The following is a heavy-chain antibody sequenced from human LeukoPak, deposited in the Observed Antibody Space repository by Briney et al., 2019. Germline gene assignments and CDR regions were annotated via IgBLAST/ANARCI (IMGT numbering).Heavy chain of an antibody. D-gene: IGHD5-24*01. J-gene: IGHJ4*02. CDR3: VASLDGYNPDYFDY. CDR1: GGSISSYY. CDR2: IYYSGST. V-gene: IGHV4-59*01. Sequence: SETLSLTCTVSGGSISSYYWSWIRQPPGKGLEWIGYIYYSGSTNYNPSLKSRVTISVDTSKNQFSLKLSSVTAADTAVYYCVASLDGYNPDYFDYWGQGTLVTVSS.